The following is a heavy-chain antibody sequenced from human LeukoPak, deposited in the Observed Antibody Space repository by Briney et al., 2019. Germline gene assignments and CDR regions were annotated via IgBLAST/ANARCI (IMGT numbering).Heavy chain of an antibody. V-gene: IGHV1-2*02. D-gene: IGHD3-22*01. J-gene: IGHJ4*02. CDR3: AKTYYYDSSGPFDY. CDR2: INPNSGGT. Sequence: ASVKVSCKASGYTFTGYYMHWVRQAPGQGLEWMGWINPNSGGTNYAQKFQGRVTMTRDRPISTAYMELSRLRSDDTAVYYCAKTYYYDSSGPFDYWGQGALVTVSS. CDR1: GYTFTGYY.